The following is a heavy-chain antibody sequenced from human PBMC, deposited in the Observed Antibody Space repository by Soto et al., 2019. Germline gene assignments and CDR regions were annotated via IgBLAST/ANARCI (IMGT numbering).Heavy chain of an antibody. CDR3: ARDNTARADY. CDR2: IKQDGSEK. J-gene: IGHJ4*02. CDR1: GFTFSNYW. D-gene: IGHD5-18*01. V-gene: IGHV3-7*03. Sequence: LRLSCAASGFTFSNYWMSWVRQAPGKGLEWVANIKQDGSEKYYVDSVKGRFTISRDNAKNSLYLQMNSLRAEDTAVYYCARDNTARADYWGQGTLVTVSS.